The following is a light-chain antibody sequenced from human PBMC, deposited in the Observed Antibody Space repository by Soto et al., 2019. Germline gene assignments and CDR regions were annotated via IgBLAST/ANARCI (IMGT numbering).Light chain of an antibody. J-gene: IGLJ3*02. CDR1: SSDVGGYDY. CDR3: CSFAGSSWV. CDR2: DVS. V-gene: IGLV2-11*01. Sequence: QSALTQPRSVSGSPGQSVTISCTGTSSDVGGYDYVSWYLQHPGKAPKVMIYDVSNRPSGVSDRFSGSKSGNTASLTISGLQAEDEADYYCCSFAGSSWVFGGGTKSPS.